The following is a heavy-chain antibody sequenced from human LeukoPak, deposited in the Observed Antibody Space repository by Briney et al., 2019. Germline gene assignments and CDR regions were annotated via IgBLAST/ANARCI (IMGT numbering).Heavy chain of an antibody. CDR1: GGSISTSNYY. CDR3: ARDRGGATLDY. J-gene: IGHJ4*02. V-gene: IGHV4-39*07. CDR2: IFYSGST. Sequence: SETLSLTCTVSGGSISTSNYYWGWIRQPPGKGLEWIGNIFYSGSTYYSPSLRSRVTISLDTSRNQFSLKLNSVTAADTAVYYCARDRGGATLDYWGQGTLVTVSS. D-gene: IGHD2-15*01.